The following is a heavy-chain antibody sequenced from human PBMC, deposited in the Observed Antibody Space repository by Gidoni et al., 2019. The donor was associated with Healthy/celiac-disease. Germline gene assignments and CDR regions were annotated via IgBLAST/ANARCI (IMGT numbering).Heavy chain of an antibody. CDR1: GYSFTSYW. D-gene: IGHD2-15*01. Sequence: EVQLVQSGAEVKKPGESLKISCKGSGYSFTSYWTGWVLQMPGQGLEWMGIIYPGDSDTRYSPSFQGQVTISADKSISTAYLQWSSLKASDTAMYYCARSLGGVVVVAATGVDWFDPWGQGTLVTVSS. CDR2: IYPGDSDT. V-gene: IGHV5-51*01. CDR3: ARSLGGVVVVAATGVDWFDP. J-gene: IGHJ5*02.